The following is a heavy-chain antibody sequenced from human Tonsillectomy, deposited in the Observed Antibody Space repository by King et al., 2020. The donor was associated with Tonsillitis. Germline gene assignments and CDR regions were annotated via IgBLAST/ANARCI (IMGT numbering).Heavy chain of an antibody. J-gene: IGHJ4*02. V-gene: IGHV4-4*02. CDR2: IYRSVNT. CDR1: GVSISTTNW. D-gene: IGHD5-24*01. CDR3: ARVGYSFSLDY. Sequence: QLQESGPGLVKPSGTLSLTCAVSGVSISTTNWWSWVRQPPGKGLEWIGEIYRSVNTNYNPSLKSRLTMSMDKSKNHFSLQLTSMTAADTAVYYCARVGYSFSLDYWGQGTLVTVSS.